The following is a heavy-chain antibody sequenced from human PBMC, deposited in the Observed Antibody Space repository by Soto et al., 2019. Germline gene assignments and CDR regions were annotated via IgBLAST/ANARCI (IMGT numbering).Heavy chain of an antibody. J-gene: IGHJ6*02. CDR2: IYTSGST. V-gene: IGHV4-4*07. CDR3: ARELAYCGDDCRDYYYGMDV. CDR1: GGSISSYY. Sequence: SETLSLTCTVSGGSISSYYWSWIRQPAGKGLEWIGRIYTSGSTNYNPSLKSRVTMSVDTSKNQFSLKLSSVTAADTAVYYCARELAYCGDDCRDYYYGMDVWGQGTTVTVS. D-gene: IGHD2-21*02.